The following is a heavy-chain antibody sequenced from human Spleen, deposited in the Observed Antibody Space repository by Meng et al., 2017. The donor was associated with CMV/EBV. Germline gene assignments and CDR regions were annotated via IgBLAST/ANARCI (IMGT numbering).Heavy chain of an antibody. CDR3: AKDDPVFHY. V-gene: IGHV3-30*02. Sequence: QVQLVGAGGGVVQPGRSLRLSCAASGFTFSSYARHWVRQAPGKGLEWVAFIRNDESDKYYGDSVKGRFTISRDTSKNTVDLQMNSLRTEDTAVYYCAKDDPVFHYWGQGTLVTVSS. CDR1: GFTFSSYA. J-gene: IGHJ4*02. CDR2: IRNDESDK.